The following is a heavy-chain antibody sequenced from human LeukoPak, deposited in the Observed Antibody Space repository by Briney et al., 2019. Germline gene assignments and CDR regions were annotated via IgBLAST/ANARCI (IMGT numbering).Heavy chain of an antibody. CDR3: AAEDDYGDSPHY. J-gene: IGHJ4*02. Sequence: SSETLSLTCAVSGGSISSSGYSWSWIRQPPGKGLEWIGYFYYSGSTYYNPSLKSRLTISVDTSKNQFSLKLSSVTAADTAVYYCAAEDDYGDSPHYWGQGTLVTVSS. V-gene: IGHV4-30-4*07. D-gene: IGHD4-17*01. CDR2: FYYSGST. CDR1: GGSISSSGYS.